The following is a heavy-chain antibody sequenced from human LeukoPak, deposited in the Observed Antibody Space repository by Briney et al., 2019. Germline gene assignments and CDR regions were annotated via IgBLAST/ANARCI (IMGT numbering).Heavy chain of an antibody. J-gene: IGHJ3*02. CDR2: ISSSGGT. D-gene: IGHD3-10*01. V-gene: IGHV3-23*01. CDR3: AKGRVMSYYGSGVDI. Sequence: QSGGSLRLSCAASGFTFSSYAMSWVRQAPGKGLDWVSVISSSGGTYYADSVKGRFTISRDNSKNTLYLQMNSLRDEDTAVYYCAKGRVMSYYGSGVDIWGQGTMVTVSS. CDR1: GFTFSSYA.